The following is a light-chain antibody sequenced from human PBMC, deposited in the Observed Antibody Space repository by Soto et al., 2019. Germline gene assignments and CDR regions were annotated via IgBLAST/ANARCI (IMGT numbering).Light chain of an antibody. Sequence: EIVLTQSPGTLSLSPGERATLSCRASQSVSSRYLAWYQQKPGQAPRLLIYGASNRATGIPDRFSGSGSGTDFTLTISRLEPEDFAVYFCQQYGRSPPLTFGQGTKGEIK. CDR1: QSVSSRY. V-gene: IGKV3-20*01. J-gene: IGKJ4*01. CDR3: QQYGRSPPLT. CDR2: GAS.